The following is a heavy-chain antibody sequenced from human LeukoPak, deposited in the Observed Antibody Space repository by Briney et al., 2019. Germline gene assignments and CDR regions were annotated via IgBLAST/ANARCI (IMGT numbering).Heavy chain of an antibody. J-gene: IGHJ6*02. CDR3: ARDPGGDGYYYMDV. D-gene: IGHD1-1*01. CDR1: GFTIRNYA. Sequence: PGGSLRLSCAASGFTIRNYAMNWVRHAPGKGLQCVSSIWSSSTTIFYADSLKSRFAISRDNAKNTLFLQMNTLSAEDTTAYYCARDPGGDGYYYMDVWGQGTSVTVSS. CDR2: IWSSSTTI. V-gene: IGHV3-21*01.